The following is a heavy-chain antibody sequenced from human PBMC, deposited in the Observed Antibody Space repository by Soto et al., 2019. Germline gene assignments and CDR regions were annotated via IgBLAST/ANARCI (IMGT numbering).Heavy chain of an antibody. V-gene: IGHV4-59*01. J-gene: IGHJ6*02. D-gene: IGHD2-21*02. CDR2: IYYSGST. CDR1: GDSISSYY. CDR3: ARDLWGYCGTDCYPLDV. Sequence: PSETLSLTCTVSGDSISSYYWSWIRQPPGKGLEWIGYIYYSGSTNYNPSLKSRVTISVDTSKNQFSLKLNSVTAADTAVYYCARDLWGYCGTDCYPLDVWGQGTTVTVSS.